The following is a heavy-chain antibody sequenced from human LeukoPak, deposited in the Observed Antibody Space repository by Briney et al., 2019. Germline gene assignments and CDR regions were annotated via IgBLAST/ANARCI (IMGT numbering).Heavy chain of an antibody. CDR3: VRGDGYXPSP. Sequence: TGGSLRLSCAASAFTFSDDEIHWVRQAPGKGLEWVSYITSGGTTVKYADSVRGRFTISRNNAKNSVFLQINSLRGEDTAVYYCVRGDGYXPSPWGQGTLVTVSS. V-gene: IGHV3-48*03. J-gene: IGHJ5*02. D-gene: IGHD5-24*01. CDR2: ITSGGTTV. CDR1: AFTFSDDE.